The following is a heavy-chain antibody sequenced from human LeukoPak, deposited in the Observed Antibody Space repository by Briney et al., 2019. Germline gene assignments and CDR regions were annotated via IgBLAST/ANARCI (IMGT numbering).Heavy chain of an antibody. CDR2: ISGSGGST. CDR1: GFTFANYA. V-gene: IGHV3-23*01. D-gene: IGHD6-13*01. CDR3: AKDQKSIAATGYDY. J-gene: IGHJ4*02. Sequence: GGSLRLSCAASGFTFANYAMSWVRQGPGKGLEWVSTISGSGGSTYYADSVKGRFTISRDNSKNTLFLQMNNLRADDTAVYFCAKDQKSIAATGYDYWGQGTLVTVSS.